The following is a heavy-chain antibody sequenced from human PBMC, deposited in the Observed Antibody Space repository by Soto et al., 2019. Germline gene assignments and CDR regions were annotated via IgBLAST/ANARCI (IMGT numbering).Heavy chain of an antibody. CDR3: ARRVVVTSVRDIAYYYYGLDV. V-gene: IGHV1-69*01. D-gene: IGHD2-21*02. Sequence: QVQLVQSGAEVKEPGSSVKVSCKAFGGTSSSYAICWVRQAPGQGLEWMGGIIPMFDSTNYAQKFQGRVTITADESTSTAFMELSSLRSEDTAVYYCARRVVVTSVRDIAYYYYGLDVWGQGTTVTVSS. CDR2: IIPMFDST. J-gene: IGHJ6*02. CDR1: GGTSSSYA.